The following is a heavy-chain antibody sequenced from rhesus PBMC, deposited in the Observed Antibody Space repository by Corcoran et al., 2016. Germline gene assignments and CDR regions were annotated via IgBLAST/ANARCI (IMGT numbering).Heavy chain of an antibody. J-gene: IGHJ4*01. D-gene: IGHD2-21*01. CDR3: ARGCAGSGCPLVSIDY. CDR1: GGSISSHH. Sequence: QLQLQESGPGLVKSSATLSLTCAVSGGSISSHHWIWICQPPGTGLEWIGRIFGGSGTTDYNPSLKSRVTFSTDTSKNQFSLKLSSVTAADTAVYYCARGCAGSGCPLVSIDYWGQGVLVTVSS. CDR2: IFGGSGTT. V-gene: IGHV4-173*01.